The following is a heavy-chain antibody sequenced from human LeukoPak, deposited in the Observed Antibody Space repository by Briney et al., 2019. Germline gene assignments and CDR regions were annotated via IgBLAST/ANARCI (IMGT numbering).Heavy chain of an antibody. CDR2: INPSGGST. D-gene: IGHD2-8*01. CDR1: GYTFTSYY. V-gene: IGHV1-46*01. CDR3: ARDRGVGLMVYARSVNWFDP. Sequence: ASVKVSCKASGYTFTSYYMHWVRQAPGQGLEWMGIINPSGGSTSYVQKFQGRVTMTRDTSTSTVYMELSSLRSEDTAVYYCARDRGVGLMVYARSVNWFDPWGQGTLVTVSS. J-gene: IGHJ5*02.